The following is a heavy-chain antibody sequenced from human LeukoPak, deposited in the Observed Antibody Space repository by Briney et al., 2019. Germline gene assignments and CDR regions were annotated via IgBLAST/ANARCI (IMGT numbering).Heavy chain of an antibody. D-gene: IGHD2-15*01. Sequence: ASVNVSCKASGYTFTSYGFSWVRQAPGQGREWMGWISAYNGDTNYAQKVQGRVTMTTDTSTSTAYMELRSLRSDDTAIYYCARDIVSGPPFDYWGQGTLVTVSS. CDR2: ISAYNGDT. V-gene: IGHV1-18*01. CDR3: ARDIVSGPPFDY. J-gene: IGHJ4*02. CDR1: GYTFTSYG.